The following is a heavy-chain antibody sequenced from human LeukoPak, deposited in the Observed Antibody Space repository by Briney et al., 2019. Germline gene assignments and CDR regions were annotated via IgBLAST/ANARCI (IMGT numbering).Heavy chain of an antibody. Sequence: PGGSLRLSCSASGFTFSDYAMSWVRQAPGKGLEWVSTISGASGGSTYYADSVKGRFTISRDTSKTTIYLQMNFLSAEDTAVYYCAKDHRHLTVAGRVFFDFWGQGALVTVSS. J-gene: IGHJ4*02. CDR2: ISGASGGST. V-gene: IGHV3-23*01. CDR1: GFTFSDYA. CDR3: AKDHRHLTVAGRVFFDF. D-gene: IGHD6-19*01.